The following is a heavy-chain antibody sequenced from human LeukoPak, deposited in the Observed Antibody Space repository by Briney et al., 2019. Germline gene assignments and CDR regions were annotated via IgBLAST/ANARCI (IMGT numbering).Heavy chain of an antibody. J-gene: IGHJ4*02. V-gene: IGHV3-23*01. CDR1: GFSFSNYA. CDR3: AKRAGGTPDY. D-gene: IGHD1-26*01. Sequence: GGSLRLSCAASGFSFSNYAVTGVRQAPGKGLEWVSAIGGDGHSTDYADSVKGRFTISRDNSKNTLYLQMNSLRAEDTALYYCAKRAGGTPDYWGLGTLVTVSS. CDR2: IGGDGHST.